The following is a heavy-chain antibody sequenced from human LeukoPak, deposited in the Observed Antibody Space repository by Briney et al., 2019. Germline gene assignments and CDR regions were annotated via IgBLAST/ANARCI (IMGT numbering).Heavy chain of an antibody. V-gene: IGHV3-53*01. D-gene: IGHD1-26*01. J-gene: IGHJ4*02. CDR3: ARLAGAIDY. Sequence: GGSLRLSCSASGFTFSTYWMSWVRQAPGKGLEWVSVIYSGGSTYYADSVKGRFTISRDNSKNTLYLQMNSLRAEDTAVYYCARLAGAIDYWGQGTLVTVSS. CDR2: IYSGGST. CDR1: GFTFSTYW.